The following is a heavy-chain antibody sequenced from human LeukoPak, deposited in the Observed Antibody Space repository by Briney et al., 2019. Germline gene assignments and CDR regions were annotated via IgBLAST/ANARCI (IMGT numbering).Heavy chain of an antibody. CDR2: ISYDGSNK. Sequence: PGRSLRLSCAASGFTFSSYAMHWVRQAPGKGLEWVAVISYDGSNKYYADSVKGRFTISRDNSKNTLYLQMNSLRAEDTAVYYCARAPFYLHSSGWDWGQGTLVTVSS. V-gene: IGHV3-30-3*01. D-gene: IGHD3-22*01. J-gene: IGHJ4*02. CDR1: GFTFSSYA. CDR3: ARAPFYLHSSGWD.